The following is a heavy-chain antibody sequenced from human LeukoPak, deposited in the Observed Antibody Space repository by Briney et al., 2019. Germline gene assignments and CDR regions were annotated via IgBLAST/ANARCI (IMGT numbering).Heavy chain of an antibody. CDR1: GGPLSSSY. V-gene: IGHV4-59*01. CDR3: ARGGSWFDP. D-gene: IGHD3-10*01. J-gene: IGHJ5*02. Sequence: SETLSLTCSVSGGPLSSSYWNWLRQPPGKTLERIGYIYNSGSTNYNPSLTSRVTISVDTSKNQFSLKLTSLTAADTAVYYCARGGSWFDPWGQGTLVTVSS. CDR2: IYNSGST.